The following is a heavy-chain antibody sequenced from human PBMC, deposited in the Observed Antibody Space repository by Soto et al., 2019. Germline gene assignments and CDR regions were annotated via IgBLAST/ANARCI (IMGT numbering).Heavy chain of an antibody. Sequence: QVQLQESGPGLVKPSETLSLTCAVSGDSISSYYCMWIRQPPGKGLESIGYLYYGRSANYNPSLKSRVTLSVDTSTIQYSLTLSSMTAADTAVYYCALRSMAVVPEYWGQGTLVTVSS. CDR3: ALRSMAVVPEY. CDR1: GDSISSYY. J-gene: IGHJ4*02. CDR2: LYYGRSA. D-gene: IGHD3-22*01. V-gene: IGHV4-59*01.